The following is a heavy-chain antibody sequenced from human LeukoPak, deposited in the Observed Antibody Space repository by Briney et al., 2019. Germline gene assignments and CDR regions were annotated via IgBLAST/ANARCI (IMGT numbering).Heavy chain of an antibody. CDR2: ITHSGST. Sequence: PSETLSLTCAVYGGSFSGYYWSWIRQPPGKGLEWIGEITHSGSTNYNPSLKSRVTISVDTSKNQSSLKLSSVTAADTAVYYCARGVGYYGSGSYYKIRRPYYFDYWGQGTLVTVSS. CDR3: ARGVGYYGSGSYYKIRRPYYFDY. CDR1: GGSFSGYY. J-gene: IGHJ4*02. D-gene: IGHD3-10*01. V-gene: IGHV4-34*01.